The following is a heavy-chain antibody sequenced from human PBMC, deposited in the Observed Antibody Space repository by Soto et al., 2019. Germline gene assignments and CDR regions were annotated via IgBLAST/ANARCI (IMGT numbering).Heavy chain of an antibody. CDR1: GFSLSTSGVG. D-gene: IGHD3-10*01. V-gene: IGHV2-5*02. CDR3: AHRSRYGSESYSLHY. J-gene: IGHJ4*02. Sequence: QITLKESGPTLVKPTQTLTLTCTFSGFSLSTSGVGVGWIRQSPGKALEWLALIYWDDDKRYSPSLKSRLTITKNTTKNQLFLTMTNVDPVVTATYYGAHRSRYGSESYSLHYRGQGTLVTVSS. CDR2: IYWDDDK.